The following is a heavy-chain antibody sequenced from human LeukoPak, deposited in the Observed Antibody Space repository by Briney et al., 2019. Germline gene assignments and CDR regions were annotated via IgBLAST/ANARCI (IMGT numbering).Heavy chain of an antibody. Sequence: GGSLRLSCAASGFTVSSNYMSWVRQAPGKGLEWVSVIYSGGGTDYADSVKGRFTISRDNSKNTLYLQMNSLRAEDTAVYYCARAVGVTAIHNAFDIWGQGTMVTVSS. CDR1: GFTVSSNY. V-gene: IGHV3-66*02. CDR3: ARAVGVTAIHNAFDI. J-gene: IGHJ3*02. CDR2: IYSGGGT. D-gene: IGHD2-21*02.